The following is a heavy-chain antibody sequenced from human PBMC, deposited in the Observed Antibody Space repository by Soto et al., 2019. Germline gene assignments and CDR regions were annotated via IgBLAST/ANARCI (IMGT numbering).Heavy chain of an antibody. V-gene: IGHV3-23*01. CDR1: GFTFSSYA. CDR3: ATLGGPWLGQDY. CDR2: LSGSGGST. D-gene: IGHD3-16*01. Sequence: EVQLLESGGGLVQPGGSLRLSCAASGFTFSSYAMSWVRQAPGKGLEWVSGLSGSGGSTYYADSVKGLFTSSRDNSKNTQYRQMSSLRAADTAVYYGATLGGPWLGQDYWGQGTLVTVSS. J-gene: IGHJ4*02.